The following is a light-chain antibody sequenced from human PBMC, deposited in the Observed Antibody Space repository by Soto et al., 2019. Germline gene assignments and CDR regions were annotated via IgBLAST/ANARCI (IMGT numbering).Light chain of an antibody. CDR1: QSVSTRY. CDR3: HQFGSSPPAFT. J-gene: IGKJ2*01. CDR2: GAS. V-gene: IGKV3-20*01. Sequence: ESMLTQSPGTLSLSPGERATLSCRASQSVSTRYLAWYQQKPGQAPRLLIYGASIRATGIPDRFSGSGSGTDFNLTISSLEPEDVELYYCHQFGSSPPAFTFGQGTKLEIK.